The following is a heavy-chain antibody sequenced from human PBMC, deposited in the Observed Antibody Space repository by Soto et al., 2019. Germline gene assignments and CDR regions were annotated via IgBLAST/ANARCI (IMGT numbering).Heavy chain of an antibody. CDR3: ASAPLGTSPSSTVKGTTDYYYYMDV. V-gene: IGHV1-69*02. J-gene: IGHJ6*03. CDR1: GGTFSSYT. CDR2: IIPILGIA. Sequence: QVQLVQSGAEVKKPGSSVKVSCKASGGTFSSYTISWVRQAPGQGLEWMGRIIPILGIANYAQKFQGRVTITADKPTSTAYMQLSSLRSEDTAVYYRASAPLGTSPSSTVKGTTDYYYYMDVWGKGTTVTVSS. D-gene: IGHD4-17*01.